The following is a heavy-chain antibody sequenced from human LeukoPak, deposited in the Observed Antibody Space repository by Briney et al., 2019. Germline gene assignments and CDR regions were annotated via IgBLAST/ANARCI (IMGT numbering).Heavy chain of an antibody. J-gene: IGHJ1*01. CDR1: GFTFSSHS. V-gene: IGHV3-21*04. D-gene: IGHD6-13*01. Sequence: GGSLRLSCAASGFTFSSHSMNWVRQAPGKGLEWVSSISSSSSYIYYADSVKGRFTISRDNAKNSLYLQMNSLRAEDMALYYCAKDKAAAGFEYFQHWGQGTLVTVSA. CDR2: ISSSSSYI. CDR3: AKDKAAAGFEYFQH.